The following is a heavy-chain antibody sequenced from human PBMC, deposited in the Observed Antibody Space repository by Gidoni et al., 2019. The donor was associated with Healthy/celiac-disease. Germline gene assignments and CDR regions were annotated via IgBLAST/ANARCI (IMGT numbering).Heavy chain of an antibody. CDR1: GFTFSIYW. V-gene: IGHV3-74*01. CDR2: INGDGSST. J-gene: IGHJ4*02. CDR3: ARDNYGAPGY. D-gene: IGHD3-16*01. Sequence: EVQLVESGGGLVQPGGSLRLSCAASGFTFSIYWMHWVRQPPGKGLAWVSRINGDGSSTSYADSVKGRFTISRDNAKNTLYLQMNSLRAEDTAVYYCARDNYGAPGYWGQGTFGHRLL.